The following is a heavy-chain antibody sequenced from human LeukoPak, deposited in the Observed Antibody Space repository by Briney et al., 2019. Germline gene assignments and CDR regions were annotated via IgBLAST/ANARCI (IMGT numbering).Heavy chain of an antibody. CDR3: AGGNTWPGLSY. V-gene: IGHV3-23*01. CDR1: GSTFSRYA. J-gene: IGHJ4*02. CDR2: ISGSGANT. D-gene: IGHD6-25*01. Sequence: GGPLRLSCAPSGSTFSRYAMSWARQAPGKGLEWVSGISGSGANTYYADSVKGRFTISRDNSKNTVHLQMNSLRAEDTAVYFCAGGNTWPGLSYWGQGTLLTVSS.